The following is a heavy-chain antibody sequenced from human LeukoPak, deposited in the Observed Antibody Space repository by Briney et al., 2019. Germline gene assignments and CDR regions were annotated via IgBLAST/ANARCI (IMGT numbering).Heavy chain of an antibody. CDR3: ARDRDDYGDYYFDY. D-gene: IGHD4-17*01. J-gene: IGHJ4*02. Sequence: SQTLSLTCAISGDSVSSKNGAWSWIRQSPSRGLERLGRIYYRSKWYNDYAVSVKSRITITPDTSKNQFSLQLNSVTPEDTAVYYCARDRDDYGDYYFDYWGQGTLVTVSS. V-gene: IGHV6-1*01. CDR2: IYYRSKWYN. CDR1: GDSVSSKNGA.